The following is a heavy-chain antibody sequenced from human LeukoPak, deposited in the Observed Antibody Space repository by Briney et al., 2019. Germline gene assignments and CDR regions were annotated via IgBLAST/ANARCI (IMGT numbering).Heavy chain of an antibody. CDR3: AKEPSDDFWSGYYNWFDP. D-gene: IGHD3-3*01. J-gene: IGHJ5*02. CDR1: GFIFSSYA. V-gene: IGHV3-23*01. Sequence: PGGSLRLSCAASGFIFSSYAMSWVRQAPGKGLEWVSTISGSGGSTYYADSVKGRFTISRDNPKSTLYLQMNSLRAEDTAVYYCAKEPSDDFWSGYYNWFDPWGQGTPVTVSS. CDR2: ISGSGGST.